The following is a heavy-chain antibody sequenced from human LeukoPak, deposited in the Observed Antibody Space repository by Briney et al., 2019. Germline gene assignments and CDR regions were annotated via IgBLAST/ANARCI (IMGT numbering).Heavy chain of an antibody. V-gene: IGHV1-24*01. CDR3: ATVGLRNYYDSSGYAFDI. CDR2: FDPEDGET. Sequence: ASVKVSCKVSGYTLTELSMHWVRQAPGKGLEWMRGFDPEDGETIYAQKFQGRVTMTEDTSTDTAYMELSSLRSEDTAVYYCATVGLRNYYDSSGYAFDIWGQGTMVTVSS. D-gene: IGHD3-22*01. J-gene: IGHJ3*02. CDR1: GYTLTELS.